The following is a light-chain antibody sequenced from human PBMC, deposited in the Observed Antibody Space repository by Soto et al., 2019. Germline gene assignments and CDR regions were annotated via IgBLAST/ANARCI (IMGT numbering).Light chain of an antibody. CDR2: GAS. J-gene: IGKJ4*01. CDR3: QQYGSSLGLT. V-gene: IGKV3-20*01. CDR1: QSVSSSY. Sequence: EIVLTQSPDTLSLSPGERATLSCRASQSVSSSYLAWYQQKPGQAPRLLIYGASGRATGIPDRFSGSGSGTDFTLTISRLEPEDFAVYYCQQYGSSLGLTFGGGTKVEIK.